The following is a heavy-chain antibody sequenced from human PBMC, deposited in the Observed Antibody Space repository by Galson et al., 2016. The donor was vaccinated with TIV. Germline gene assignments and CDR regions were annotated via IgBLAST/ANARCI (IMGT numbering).Heavy chain of an antibody. CDR2: IFPGDSDT. CDR1: GYRFTTYW. Sequence: QSGAEVKKPGESLKVSCKGSGYRFTTYWIAWVRQMPGKGLEYMGIIFPGDSDTRYSKSFQGHVTISADKSITTAYLQWSSLKASDTAIYYCASGTSSAVADHWGQGTLVTVSS. CDR3: ASGTSSAVADH. V-gene: IGHV5-51*03. D-gene: IGHD6-19*01. J-gene: IGHJ4*02.